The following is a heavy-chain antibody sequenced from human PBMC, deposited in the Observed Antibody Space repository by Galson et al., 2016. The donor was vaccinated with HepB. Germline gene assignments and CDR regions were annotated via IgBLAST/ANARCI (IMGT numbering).Heavy chain of an antibody. Sequence: CAISGDSVSTNSVTWNWLRQSPSRGLEWLGRTYYRSKWYNDYAVSVKSRITINPDTSKNQFSLQLNSVTPEDTAVYYCAGNWGFYFDPWGQGTLVTVSS. J-gene: IGHJ5*02. CDR3: AGNWGFYFDP. CDR1: GDSVSTNSVT. D-gene: IGHD7-27*01. V-gene: IGHV6-1*01. CDR2: TYYRSKWYN.